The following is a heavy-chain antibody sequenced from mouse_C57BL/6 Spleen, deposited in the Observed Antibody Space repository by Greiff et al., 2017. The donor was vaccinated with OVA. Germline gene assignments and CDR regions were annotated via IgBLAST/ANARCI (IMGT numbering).Heavy chain of an antibody. D-gene: IGHD1-1*01. J-gene: IGHJ2*01. V-gene: IGHV1-81*01. CDR2: IYPRSGNT. CDR3: ARTGLFYGSSYGYFDY. CDR1: GYTFTSYG. Sequence: VKLQQSGAELARPGASVKLSCKASGYTFTSYGISWVKQRTGQGLEWIGEIYPRSGNTYYNEKFKGKATLTADKSSSTAYMELRSLTSEDSAVYFCARTGLFYGSSYGYFDYWGQGTTLTVSS.